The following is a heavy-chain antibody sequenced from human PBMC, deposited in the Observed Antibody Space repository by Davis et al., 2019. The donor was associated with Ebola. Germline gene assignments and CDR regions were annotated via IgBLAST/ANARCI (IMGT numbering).Heavy chain of an antibody. CDR1: GYTFTSFQ. CDR2: INPTGGHT. CDR3: ARRLERGLYVEDAFDI. V-gene: IGHV1-46*01. Sequence: ASVKVSCKASGYTFTSFQIHWVRQAPGQGYEWLGRINPTGGHTNYAQKFQGRVTITADESTNTAYMELSSLRSEDTAVYYCARRLERGLYVEDAFDIWGQGTMVTVSS. J-gene: IGHJ3*02. D-gene: IGHD2/OR15-2a*01.